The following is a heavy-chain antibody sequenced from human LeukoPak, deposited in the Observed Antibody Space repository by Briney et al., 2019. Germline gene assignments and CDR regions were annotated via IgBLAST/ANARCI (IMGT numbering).Heavy chain of an antibody. V-gene: IGHV3-33*01. CDR3: ASSFSTYYYDSSGYAVDY. J-gene: IGHJ4*02. Sequence: PGGSLRLSCAASGFTFSSYGMNWVRKAPGKGLGWVAVIWYDGSNKYYADSVKGRFTISRDNSKNTLYLQMNSLRAEDTAVYYCASSFSTYYYDSSGYAVDYWGQGTLVTVSS. CDR1: GFTFSSYG. D-gene: IGHD3-22*01. CDR2: IWYDGSNK.